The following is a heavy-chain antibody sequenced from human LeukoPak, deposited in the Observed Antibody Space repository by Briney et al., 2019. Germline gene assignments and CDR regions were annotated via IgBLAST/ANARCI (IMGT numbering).Heavy chain of an antibody. CDR1: GYTSTGYY. CDR3: AWSLRYFDWFDY. D-gene: IGHD3-9*01. V-gene: IGHV1-2*02. J-gene: IGHJ4*02. CDR2: INPNSGGT. Sequence: ASVKVSCKASGYTSTGYYMHWVRQAPGQGLEWMGWINPNSGGTNYAQKFQGRVTMTRDTSISTAYMELSRLRSDDTAVYYCAWSLRYFDWFDYWGQGTLVTVSS.